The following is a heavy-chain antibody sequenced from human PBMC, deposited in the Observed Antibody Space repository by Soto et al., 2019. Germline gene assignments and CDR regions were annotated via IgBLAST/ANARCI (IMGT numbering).Heavy chain of an antibody. J-gene: IGHJ6*03. CDR2: INHSGST. V-gene: IGHV4-34*01. CDR3: ARGGKYSSSWGPPRGYYMDV. CDR1: GGSFSGYY. D-gene: IGHD6-13*01. Sequence: SETLSLTCAVYGGSFSGYYWIRIRQPPGKGLEWIGEINHSGSTNYNPSLKSRVTISVDTSKNQFSLKLSSVTAADTAVYYCARGGKYSSSWGPPRGYYMDVWGKGTTVTVSS.